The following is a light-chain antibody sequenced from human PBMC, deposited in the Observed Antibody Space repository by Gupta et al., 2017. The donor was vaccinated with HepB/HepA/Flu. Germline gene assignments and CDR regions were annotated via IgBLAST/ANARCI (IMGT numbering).Light chain of an antibody. CDR3: HQYGTSPWT. Sequence: EIVMTQSQGALSLFAGERATLSCRASQSVSRSQLAWYQHKPGQAPKLLIYGASRRATGVSDRFRGSGSGTDFTLTISRLEPEDFAVFYCHQYGTSPWTFGQGTRVEVK. J-gene: IGKJ1*01. V-gene: IGKV3-20*01. CDR1: QSVSRSQ. CDR2: GAS.